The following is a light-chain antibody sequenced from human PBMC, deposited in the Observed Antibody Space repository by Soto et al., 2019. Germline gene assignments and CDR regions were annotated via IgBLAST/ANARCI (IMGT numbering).Light chain of an antibody. J-gene: IGKJ3*01. V-gene: IGKV3-20*01. CDR2: GAS. Sequence: EIVLAQSPGPLSLSPGERATLSCRASQSVSSSYLAWCQQKPGQAPRLLIYGASSRATGIPDRFSGSGSGTDFTLTISRLEPEDFAVYYCQQYGSSPFTFGPGTKVDIK. CDR3: QQYGSSPFT. CDR1: QSVSSSY.